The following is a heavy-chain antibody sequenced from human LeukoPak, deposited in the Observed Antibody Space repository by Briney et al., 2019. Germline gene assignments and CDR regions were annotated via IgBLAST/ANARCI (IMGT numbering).Heavy chain of an antibody. V-gene: IGHV4-31*11. J-gene: IGHJ4*02. Sequence: PSETLSHSCAVSGVSISSCCYYWIWIRQHPGKGLEWIGYIYYSGSTYYNPSLKSRVTISVDTSKNQFSLKLSSVTAADTAVYYCARGVRGLVLSSFDYWGPGSLVTVSS. CDR1: GVSISSCCYY. CDR2: IYYSGST. CDR3: ARGVRGLVLSSFDY. D-gene: IGHD6-19*01.